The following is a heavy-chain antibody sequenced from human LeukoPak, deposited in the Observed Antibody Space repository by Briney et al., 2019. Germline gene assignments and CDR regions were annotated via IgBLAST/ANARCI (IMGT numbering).Heavy chain of an antibody. CDR3: ARAERYYYDSSGQTGRGAFDI. CDR1: GYTFTSYG. Sequence: ASVKVSCKASGYTFTSYGISWVRQAPGQGLEWMGWISAYNGNTNYAQKLQGRVTMTTDTSTSTAYMELRSLRSDDTAVYYCARAERYYYDSSGQTGRGAFDIWGQGTMVTVSS. D-gene: IGHD3-22*01. J-gene: IGHJ3*02. V-gene: IGHV1-18*01. CDR2: ISAYNGNT.